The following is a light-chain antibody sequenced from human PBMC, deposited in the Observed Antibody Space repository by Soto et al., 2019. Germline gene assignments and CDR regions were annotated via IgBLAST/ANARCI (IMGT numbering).Light chain of an antibody. CDR1: QSVNTY. V-gene: IGKV3-11*01. CDR2: DAS. Sequence: EMVLTQSPATLSLSPGERATLSCRASQSVNTYLGWYQQRPGQAPILLIYDASNRATGIPARFSGSGSGTDFTLTISSLEPEDFAVYYCQQRNSWPPTFPFGQGTRLEI. J-gene: IGKJ5*01. CDR3: QQRNSWPPTFP.